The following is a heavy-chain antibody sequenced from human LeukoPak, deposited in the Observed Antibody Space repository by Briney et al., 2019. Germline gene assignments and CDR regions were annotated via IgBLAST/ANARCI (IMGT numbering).Heavy chain of an antibody. CDR2: ISAYNGNT. Sequence: ASVKVSCKASGYTFTSYGISWVRQAPGQGLEWMGWISAYNGNTNYAQKLQGRVTMTTDTSTSTAYMELSSLRSEDTAVYYCARVWFGELFPEVDYWGQGTLVTVSS. D-gene: IGHD3-10*01. CDR1: GYTFTSYG. J-gene: IGHJ4*02. V-gene: IGHV1-18*01. CDR3: ARVWFGELFPEVDY.